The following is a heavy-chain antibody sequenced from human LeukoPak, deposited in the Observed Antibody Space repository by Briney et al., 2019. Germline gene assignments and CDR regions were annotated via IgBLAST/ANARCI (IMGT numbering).Heavy chain of an antibody. D-gene: IGHD4-17*01. CDR2: ISGSGGST. Sequence: GGSLRLSCAASGFTFSSYAMSWVRQAPGKGLEWVSAISGSGGSTYYADSVKGRFTISRDNSKNTLYLQMNSLRAEDTAVYYCEKAETVTTSAFDIWGQGTMVTVSS. J-gene: IGHJ3*02. CDR1: GFTFSSYA. CDR3: EKAETVTTSAFDI. V-gene: IGHV3-23*01.